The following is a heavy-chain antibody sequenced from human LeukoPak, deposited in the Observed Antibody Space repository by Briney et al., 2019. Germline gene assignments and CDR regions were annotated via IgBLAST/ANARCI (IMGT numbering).Heavy chain of an antibody. D-gene: IGHD2-2*01. J-gene: IGHJ4*02. V-gene: IGHV3-53*01. CDR1: GFIVSNYY. CDR2: IYNGGAT. CDR3: AREFGSGTFD. Sequence: GGSLRLSCAASGFIVSNYYMNWVRQAPGKGLECVSVIYNGGATYYADSVKGRSTISRDNSKNTLYLQMNGLRAEDTAIYFCAREFGSGTFDWGQGTLVTVSS.